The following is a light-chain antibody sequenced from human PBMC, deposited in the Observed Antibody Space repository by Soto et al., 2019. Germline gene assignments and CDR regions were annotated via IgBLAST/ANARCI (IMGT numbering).Light chain of an antibody. V-gene: IGKV3-11*01. CDR2: DAS. CDR3: QQRSDWPLT. CDR1: QSVSSY. Sequence: EILLTQSPTTLSLSPGERATLSCRASQSVSSYFAWYQQKPGQAPRLLIYDASTRAAGIPARFSGSGSGTDFTLTISSLEPEDFAVYYCQQRSDWPLTFGGGTKVEIK. J-gene: IGKJ4*01.